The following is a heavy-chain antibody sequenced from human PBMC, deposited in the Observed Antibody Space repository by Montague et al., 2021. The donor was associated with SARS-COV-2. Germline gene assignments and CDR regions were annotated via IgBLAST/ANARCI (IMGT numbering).Heavy chain of an antibody. CDR2: ISYSGGIT. D-gene: IGHD2-15*01. CDR1: GFPFSSYE. Sequence: SRRLSCAASGFPFSSYEMNWVRQTPGKGLEWLSSISYSGGITNYADSVRGRFTTSRDFAKNSLYLQMNSLRAEDTAVYYRVREGSGWFFDYWGQGALVTVSS. CDR3: VREGSGWFFDY. V-gene: IGHV3-48*03. J-gene: IGHJ4*02.